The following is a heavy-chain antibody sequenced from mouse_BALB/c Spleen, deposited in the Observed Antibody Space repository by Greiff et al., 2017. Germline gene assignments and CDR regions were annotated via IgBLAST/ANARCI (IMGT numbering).Heavy chain of an antibody. Sequence: VKLMESGAGLVKPGASVKLSCKASGYTFTEYIIHWVKQRSGQGLEWIGWFYPGSGSIKYNEKFKDKATLTADKSSSTVYMELSRLTSEDSAVYFCARHEGFITTAGAFDYWGQGTTLTVSS. D-gene: IGHD1-1*01. J-gene: IGHJ2*01. CDR3: ARHEGFITTAGAFDY. CDR1: GYTFTEYI. CDR2: FYPGSGSI. V-gene: IGHV1-62-2*01.